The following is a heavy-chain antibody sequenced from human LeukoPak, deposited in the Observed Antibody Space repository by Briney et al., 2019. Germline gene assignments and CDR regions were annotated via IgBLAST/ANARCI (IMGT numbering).Heavy chain of an antibody. CDR1: GYTFTSYY. CDR3: AGGLNVVRNSYYHYYMDV. D-gene: IGHD2-21*01. CDR2: INPSGGST. Sequence: ASVKVSCKASGYTFTSYYMHWVRQAPGQGLEWMGIINPSGGSTSYAQKFQGRVTMTRDTSTSTVYMELSSLRSEDTAVYYCAGGLNVVRNSYYHYYMDVWGKGTTVTISS. V-gene: IGHV1-46*01. J-gene: IGHJ6*03.